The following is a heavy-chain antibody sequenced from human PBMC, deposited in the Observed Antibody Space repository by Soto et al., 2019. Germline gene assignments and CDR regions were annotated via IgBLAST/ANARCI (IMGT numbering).Heavy chain of an antibody. CDR3: AREEITPYYYDYVWGSYRPQAFDY. Sequence: GGSLRLSCAASGFTFSSYSMNWVRQAPGKGLEWVSSISSSSSYIYYADSVKGRFTISRDNAKNSLYLQMNSLRAEDTAVYYCAREEITPYYYDYVWGSYRPQAFDYWGQGTLVTVYS. CDR2: ISSSSSYI. CDR1: GFTFSSYS. J-gene: IGHJ4*02. V-gene: IGHV3-21*01. D-gene: IGHD3-16*02.